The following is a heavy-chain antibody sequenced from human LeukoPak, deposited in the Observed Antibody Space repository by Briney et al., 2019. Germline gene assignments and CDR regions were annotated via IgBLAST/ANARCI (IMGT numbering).Heavy chain of an antibody. Sequence: PSETLSLTCAIYGGSFSGYYWGWIRQPPGKVREWIGEINHSGSTNYNPSLQSRVTISVDTSKNQFSLKLSSVTAADTAVYYCARGPIYDFWSGRMDVWGKGITVTVSS. D-gene: IGHD3-3*01. CDR3: ARGPIYDFWSGRMDV. V-gene: IGHV4-34*01. J-gene: IGHJ6*04. CDR2: INHSGST. CDR1: GGSFSGYY.